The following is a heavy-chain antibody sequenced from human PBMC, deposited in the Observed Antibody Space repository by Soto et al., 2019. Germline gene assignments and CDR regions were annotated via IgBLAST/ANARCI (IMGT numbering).Heavy chain of an antibody. D-gene: IGHD3-22*01. CDR3: ARVDTGITMIVEDNYYYGMDV. CDR2: IIPIFGTA. J-gene: IGHJ6*02. Sequence: GASVKVSCKASGGTFSSYAISWVRQAPGQGLEWMGGIIPIFGTANYAQKFQGRVTITADESTSTAYMELSSLRSEDTAVYYCARVDTGITMIVEDNYYYGMDVWGRGTTVTVSS. V-gene: IGHV1-69*13. CDR1: GGTFSSYA.